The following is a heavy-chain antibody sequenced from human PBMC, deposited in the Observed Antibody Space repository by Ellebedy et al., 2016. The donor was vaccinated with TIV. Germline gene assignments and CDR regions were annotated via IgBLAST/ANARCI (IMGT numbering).Heavy chain of an antibody. D-gene: IGHD3-22*01. V-gene: IGHV5-51*01. CDR3: ARQRYESSINTVDY. CDR1: GYSFSTYW. CDR2: VWPGDSDT. J-gene: IGHJ4*02. Sequence: GESLKISCKGSGYSFSTYWIGWVRQMPGKGLEYMGMVWPGDSDTRYSPFFQGQVTLSADKSTSTAYLQWSSLTASDTAIYYCARQRYESSINTVDYWGQGTLVTVAS.